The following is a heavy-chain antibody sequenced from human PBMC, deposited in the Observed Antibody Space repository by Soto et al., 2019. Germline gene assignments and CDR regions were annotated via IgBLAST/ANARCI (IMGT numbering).Heavy chain of an antibody. CDR3: ARSYDFWSGYYRGGWFDP. Sequence: GESLKISCKGSGYSFTSYWIGWVRQMPGKGLEWMGIIYPGDSDTRYSPSFQGKVTISADKSISTAYLQWSSLKASDTAMYYCARSYDFWSGYYRGGWFDPWGQGTLVTVSS. J-gene: IGHJ5*02. V-gene: IGHV5-51*01. CDR2: IYPGDSDT. D-gene: IGHD3-3*01. CDR1: GYSFTSYW.